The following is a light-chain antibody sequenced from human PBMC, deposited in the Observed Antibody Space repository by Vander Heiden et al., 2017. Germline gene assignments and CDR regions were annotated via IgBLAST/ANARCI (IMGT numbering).Light chain of an antibody. CDR2: GAS. Sequence: EIVMTQSPATLSVSPGDRATLSCRASQSVSINLAWYQQKPGQAPRLLIYGASTRATGIPARFSGSGSGTEFTLTISSRQSEDFAVYYCQQYDNWPPWTFGQGTKVEIK. CDR1: QSVSIN. J-gene: IGKJ1*01. V-gene: IGKV3-15*01. CDR3: QQYDNWPPWT.